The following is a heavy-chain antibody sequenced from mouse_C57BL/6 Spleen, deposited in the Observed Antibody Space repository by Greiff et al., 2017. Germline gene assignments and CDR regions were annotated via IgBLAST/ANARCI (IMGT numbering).Heavy chain of an antibody. Sequence: VQLVESGPGLVQPSQSLSITCTVSGFSLTSYGVHWVRQPPGKGLEWLGVIWSGGSTDYNAAFISRLSISKDNSKSQVFFKMNSLQADDTAIYYCAKKGDYDGGAMDYWGQGTSVTVSS. D-gene: IGHD2-4*01. V-gene: IGHV2-4*01. CDR1: GFSLTSYG. J-gene: IGHJ4*01. CDR3: AKKGDYDGGAMDY. CDR2: IWSGGST.